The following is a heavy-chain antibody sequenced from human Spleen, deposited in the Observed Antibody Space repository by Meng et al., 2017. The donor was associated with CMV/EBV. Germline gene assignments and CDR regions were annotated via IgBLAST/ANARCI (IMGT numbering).Heavy chain of an antibody. V-gene: IGHV3-9*01. J-gene: IGHJ6*02. CDR3: AKDLSSSGPYYYGMDV. Sequence: ASADSVRGRFTISRDIGKNSLFLQMNSLRAEDTALYYCAKDLSSSGPYYYGMDVWGQGTTVTVSS. D-gene: IGHD2-15*01.